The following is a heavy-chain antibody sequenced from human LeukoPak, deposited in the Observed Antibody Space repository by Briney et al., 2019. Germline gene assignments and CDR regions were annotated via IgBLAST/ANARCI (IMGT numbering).Heavy chain of an antibody. D-gene: IGHD1-26*01. J-gene: IGHJ4*02. CDR1: GYTFTSYG. Sequence: ASVKVSCKASGYTFTSYGISWVRQAPGQGLEWMGWISAYNGNTNYAQKLQGRVTMTTDTSTSTAYMELRSLRSDDTAVYYCARDQSRYSGSYGGLDYWGQGTLVTVSS. CDR2: ISAYNGNT. V-gene: IGHV1-18*01. CDR3: ARDQSRYSGSYGGLDY.